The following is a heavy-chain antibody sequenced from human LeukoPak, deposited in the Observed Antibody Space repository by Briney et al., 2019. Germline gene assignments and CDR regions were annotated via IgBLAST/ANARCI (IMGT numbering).Heavy chain of an antibody. Sequence: ASVKVSCKASGYTFTSYGISRVRQAPGQGLEWMGWISANDGKTHYSEKHQGRVTMSTDTVTSTAYMELRSLRSDDTAVYYCARELHVERDDYWGQGTLVTVSS. V-gene: IGHV1-18*01. CDR3: ARELHVERDDY. J-gene: IGHJ4*02. CDR2: ISANDGKT. D-gene: IGHD1-1*01. CDR1: GYTFTSYG.